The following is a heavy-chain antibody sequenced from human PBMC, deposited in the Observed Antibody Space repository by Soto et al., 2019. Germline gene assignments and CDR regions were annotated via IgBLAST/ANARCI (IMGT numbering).Heavy chain of an antibody. D-gene: IGHD2-21*02. Sequence: GESLKISCKGSGYSFTSYWIGWVRQMPGKGLEWMGIIYPGDSETRYSPSFQGQVTISVDKSKNTAYLHWSSLKAPDKAIYYCPIIYGDARRGFDYWGPGTLVTVSS. V-gene: IGHV5-51*01. J-gene: IGHJ4*02. CDR1: GYSFTSYW. CDR2: IYPGDSET. CDR3: PIIYGDARRGFDY.